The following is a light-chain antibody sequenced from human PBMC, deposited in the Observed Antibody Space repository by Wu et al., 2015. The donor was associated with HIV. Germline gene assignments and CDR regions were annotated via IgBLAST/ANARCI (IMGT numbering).Light chain of an antibody. Sequence: DIQMTQSPSSLSASVGDRVTITCRASQSVNNFLNWYQQKPGKAPKLLVSAASSLHSEAPSRFAGSGSGTDFTLTIDSLQADDFATYFCQETSNVPPAFGQGTRVEIK. CDR3: QETSNVPPA. CDR2: AAS. V-gene: IGKV1-39*01. J-gene: IGKJ5*01. CDR1: QSVNNF.